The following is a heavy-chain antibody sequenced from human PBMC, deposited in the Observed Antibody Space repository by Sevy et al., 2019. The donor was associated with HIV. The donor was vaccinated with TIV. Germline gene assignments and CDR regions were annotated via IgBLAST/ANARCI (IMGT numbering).Heavy chain of an antibody. CDR1: GYTFTGYY. D-gene: IGHD3-10*01. Sequence: ASVKVSCKASGYTFTGYYMHWVRQAPGQGLEWMGWINPNSGGTNYAQKFQGRVTMTRDTSIRTAYMGLSRLRSDDTAVYYCARDKNFYGSGSFYYYYGMDVWGQGTTVTVSS. CDR3: ARDKNFYGSGSFYYYYGMDV. V-gene: IGHV1-2*02. CDR2: INPNSGGT. J-gene: IGHJ6*02.